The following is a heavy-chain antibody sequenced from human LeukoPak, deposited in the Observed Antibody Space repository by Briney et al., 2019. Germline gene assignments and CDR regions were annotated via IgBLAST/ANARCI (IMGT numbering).Heavy chain of an antibody. CDR2: INPNSGGT. D-gene: IGHD6-19*01. CDR3: AKEGAGIDY. V-gene: IGHV1-2*02. Sequence: ASVTVSFTSSGYTFTIFHIHWVRQAPGQGLEWMGLINPNSGGTNYAQNFQGRVTMTRDTSISTAYMELIRLTSDDTAVYYCAKEGAGIDYWGQGTLVTVSS. CDR1: GYTFTIFH. J-gene: IGHJ4*02.